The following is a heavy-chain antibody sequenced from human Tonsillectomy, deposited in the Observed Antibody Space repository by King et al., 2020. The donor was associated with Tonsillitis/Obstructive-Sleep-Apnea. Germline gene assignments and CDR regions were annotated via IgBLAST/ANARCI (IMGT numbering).Heavy chain of an antibody. V-gene: IGHV3-21*01. Sequence: QLEQSGGGLVKPGGSLRLSCAASGFNFSSYSMNWVRQAPGKGLEWVSSISSSSSYIYYADSVKGRFTISRDNAKNSLYLQMNSLRAEDTALYYCARDSVLKSNSDSSGYYYYYNYMDVWGQGTTVTVSS. CDR1: GFNFSSYS. CDR3: ARDSVLKSNSDSSGYYYYYNYMDV. D-gene: IGHD3-22*01. CDR2: ISSSSSYI. J-gene: IGHJ6*03.